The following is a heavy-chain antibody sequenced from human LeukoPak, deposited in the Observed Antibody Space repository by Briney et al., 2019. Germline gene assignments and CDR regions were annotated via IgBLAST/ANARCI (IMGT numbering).Heavy chain of an antibody. Sequence: ASVKVSCKASGYTFTSYGLGWVRQAPGQGLEWMGWLSTYNGNTDYAQKFQGRVTMTTDTSTSTAYMELRSLRSDDTAVYYCARDRTSLSDPIVHDYWGQGTLVTVSS. D-gene: IGHD2/OR15-2a*01. V-gene: IGHV1-18*01. CDR1: GYTFTSYG. CDR2: LSTYNGNT. J-gene: IGHJ4*02. CDR3: ARDRTSLSDPIVHDY.